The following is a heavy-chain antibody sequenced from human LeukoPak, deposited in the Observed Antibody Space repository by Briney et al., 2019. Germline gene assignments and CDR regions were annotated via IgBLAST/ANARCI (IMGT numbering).Heavy chain of an antibody. Sequence: KPGGSLRLSRAASGFTFSGYSMNWVRLSPGKGLEWASSISDTSRYIYYADSVKGRFIISRDNAKNPLYLQMSSLRADDTAVYYGARGSVGYWFDPWGQGTLVTVSS. CDR1: GFTFSGYS. CDR3: ARGSVGYWFDP. V-gene: IGHV3-21*01. J-gene: IGHJ5*02. D-gene: IGHD5/OR15-5a*01. CDR2: ISDTSRYI.